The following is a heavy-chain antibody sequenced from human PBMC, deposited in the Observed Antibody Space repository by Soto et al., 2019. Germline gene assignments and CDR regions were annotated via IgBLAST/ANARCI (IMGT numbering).Heavy chain of an antibody. Sequence: SETLSLTCAVSGGSISSGGYSWSWIRQPPGKGLEWIGYIYHSGSTYYNPSLKSRVTISVDTSKNQYSLKLSSVTAADKTVNIFARQGSFSSFYYYYGMDVWGQGTTVTVSS. CDR1: GGSISSGGYS. D-gene: IGHD6-6*01. CDR2: IYHSGST. CDR3: ARQGSFSSFYYYYGMDV. J-gene: IGHJ6*02. V-gene: IGHV4-30-2*03.